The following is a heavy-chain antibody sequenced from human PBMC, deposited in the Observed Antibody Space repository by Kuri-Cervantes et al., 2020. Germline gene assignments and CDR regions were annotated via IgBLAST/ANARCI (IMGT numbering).Heavy chain of an antibody. CDR1: GFTFDDYA. CDR2: ISWNSGSI. J-gene: IGHJ6*02. Sequence: LSLTCAASGFTFDDYAMHWVRQAPGKGLEWVSGISWNSGSIGYADSVKGRFTISRDNSKNTLYLQMNSLRAEDTAVYYCAREIMVGWLQHTYGMDVWGQGTTVTVSS. V-gene: IGHV3-9*01. CDR3: AREIMVGWLQHTYGMDV. D-gene: IGHD5-24*01.